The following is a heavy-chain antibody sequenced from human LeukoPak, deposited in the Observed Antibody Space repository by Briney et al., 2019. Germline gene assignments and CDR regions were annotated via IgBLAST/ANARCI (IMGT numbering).Heavy chain of an antibody. CDR3: ARHRGSRWYSGYFDY. Sequence: SETLSLTCTVSAFSISSGYYWGWIREPPGKGLGWIGSIYHSGSTYYYPYLKTRVTISVHTSKNQFSLKLSSVAAADTAVYYCARHRGSRWYSGYFDYWGQGTLVTVSS. V-gene: IGHV4-38-2*02. CDR2: IYHSGST. J-gene: IGHJ4*02. CDR1: AFSISSGYY. D-gene: IGHD1-26*01.